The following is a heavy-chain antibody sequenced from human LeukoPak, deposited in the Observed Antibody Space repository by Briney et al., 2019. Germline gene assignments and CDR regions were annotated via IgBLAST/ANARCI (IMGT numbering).Heavy chain of an antibody. V-gene: IGHV1-18*01. CDR3: ARDRLVVVAATPVDAFDI. J-gene: IGHJ3*02. CDR2: ISAYNGNT. D-gene: IGHD2-15*01. Sequence: ASVKVSCKASGGTFSSYAISWVRQAPGQGLEWMGWISAYNGNTNYAQKLQGRVTMTTDTSTSTAYMELRSLRSDDTAVYYCARDRLVVVAATPVDAFDIWGQGTMVTVSS. CDR1: GGTFSSYA.